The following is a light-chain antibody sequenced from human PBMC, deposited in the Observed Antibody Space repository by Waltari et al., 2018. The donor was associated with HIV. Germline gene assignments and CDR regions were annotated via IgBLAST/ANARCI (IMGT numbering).Light chain of an antibody. V-gene: IGKV3-15*01. Sequence: EILMTQSPATLSVSPGERATLSCRASQSVNSNLDWYQQKPGQTPRLLIYGTSTRATDNPARFSGSGSGTEFTLTIMSLQSEDFAVYYCHHYNNWRETFGQGTKVEIK. CDR2: GTS. CDR3: HHYNNWRET. J-gene: IGKJ1*01. CDR1: QSVNSN.